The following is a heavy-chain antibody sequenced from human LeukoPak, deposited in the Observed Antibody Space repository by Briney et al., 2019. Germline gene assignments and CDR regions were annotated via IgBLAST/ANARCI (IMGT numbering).Heavy chain of an antibody. CDR2: INPNSGGT. D-gene: IGHD3-22*01. CDR3: ARDLYDSSGYYLNWFDP. J-gene: IGHJ5*02. Sequence: ASVKVSCKASGYTFTGYYMHWVRQAPGQGLEWMGRINPNSGGTNYAQKFQGRVTMTRDTSISTAYMELSRLRSDGTAVYYCARDLYDSSGYYLNWFDPWGQGTLVTVSS. CDR1: GYTFTGYY. V-gene: IGHV1-2*06.